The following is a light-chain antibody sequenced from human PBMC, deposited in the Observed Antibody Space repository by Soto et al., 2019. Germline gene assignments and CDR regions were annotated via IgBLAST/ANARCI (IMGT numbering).Light chain of an antibody. CDR1: SSDVGSYNL. V-gene: IGLV2-14*02. J-gene: IGLJ1*01. Sequence: QSVLTQPASVSGSPGQSITISCTGTSSDVGSYNLVSWYQQHPGKAPKLMIYEGSKRPSGVSNRFSGSKSGNTASLTISGLQAEDEADYYCCSYAGSYTLFGTGTKVTVL. CDR3: CSYAGSYTL. CDR2: EGS.